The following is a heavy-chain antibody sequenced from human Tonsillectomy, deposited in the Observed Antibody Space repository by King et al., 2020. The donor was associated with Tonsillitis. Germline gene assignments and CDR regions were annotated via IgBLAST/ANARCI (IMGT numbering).Heavy chain of an antibody. CDR2: IKSKTDGGTT. CDR1: GFTFSHAW. J-gene: IGHJ4*02. D-gene: IGHD6-13*01. CDR3: TTRVSDSSSWHDFPPEDGFDF. Sequence: VQLVESGGGLVKPGGSLRLSCAASGFTFSHAWMSWVRQAPGTGLEWVGRIKSKTDGGTTDYAAPVRGRFTISRDDSKDTLYLQMNSLRTEDTAVYYCTTRVSDSSSWHDFPPEDGFDFWGQGTLVTVSS. V-gene: IGHV3-15*01.